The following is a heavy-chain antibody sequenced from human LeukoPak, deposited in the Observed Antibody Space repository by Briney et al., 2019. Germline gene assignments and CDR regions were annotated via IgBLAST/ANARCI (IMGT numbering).Heavy chain of an antibody. J-gene: IGHJ6*04. V-gene: IGHV4-59*01. D-gene: IGHD5-24*01. CDR2: INYSGST. CDR1: GGSISSYY. Sequence: SETLSLTCTVSGGSISSYYWSWIRQPPGKGLEWIGYINYSGSTNYNPSLKSRVTISVDTSKNQFSLKLSSVTAADTAVYYCARARDGPYYYYGMDVWGKGTTVTVSS. CDR3: ARARDGPYYYYGMDV.